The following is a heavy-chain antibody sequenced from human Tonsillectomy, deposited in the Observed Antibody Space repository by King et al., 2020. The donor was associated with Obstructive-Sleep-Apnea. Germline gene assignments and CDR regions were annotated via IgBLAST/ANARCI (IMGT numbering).Heavy chain of an antibody. CDR3: TTDPGDYPDY. CDR1: GLTFANAW. D-gene: IGHD4-17*01. V-gene: IGHV3-15*01. J-gene: IGHJ4*02. Sequence: VQLVESGGGLVKPGESLRLSCAASGLTFANAWMSWVRQTSGKGLEWVCRIKSKGDGGTTAYAAPVTGRFTISRDDLRNTLYLQMNSLMIEDSDVYYCTTDPGDYPDYWGQGTLVTVSS. CDR2: IKSKGDGGTT.